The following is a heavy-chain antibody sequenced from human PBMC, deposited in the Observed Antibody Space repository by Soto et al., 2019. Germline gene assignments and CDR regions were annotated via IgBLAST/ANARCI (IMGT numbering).Heavy chain of an antibody. CDR3: AKEHVAGTRRFDY. Sequence: PGESLKISCKGSAYSFSSNWIGWVRQMPGKGLEWMGIIYPGDSDTKYSPSFQGQVTISADKSISTAYLQMNSLRAEDTAVYYCAKEHVAGTRRFDYWGQGTLVTVSS. CDR2: IYPGDSDT. V-gene: IGHV5-51*01. J-gene: IGHJ4*02. D-gene: IGHD6-19*01. CDR1: AYSFSSNW.